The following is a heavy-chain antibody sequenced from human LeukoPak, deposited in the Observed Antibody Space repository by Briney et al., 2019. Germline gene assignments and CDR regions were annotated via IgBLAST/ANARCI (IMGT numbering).Heavy chain of an antibody. Sequence: SETLSLTCAVSGLSISSCYYWGWIRQPPGKGLEWIGSFYHSGNTYYNPSLKSRVSISVDTTKNQFSLKLSSVTAADTAVYYCARVLKWFGVDAFDIWGQGTMVTVSS. J-gene: IGHJ3*02. V-gene: IGHV4-38-2*01. D-gene: IGHD3-10*01. CDR3: ARVLKWFGVDAFDI. CDR2: FYHSGNT. CDR1: GLSISSCYY.